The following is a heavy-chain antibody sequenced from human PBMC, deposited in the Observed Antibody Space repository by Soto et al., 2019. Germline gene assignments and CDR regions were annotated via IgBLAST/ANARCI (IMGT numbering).Heavy chain of an antibody. CDR3: ARNMAVVVAATEGDAFNI. J-gene: IGHJ3*02. V-gene: IGHV1-69*05. Sequence: QVQLVQSGAEVKKPGSSVKVSCKASGGTFSSYAISWVRQAPGQGLEWMGGIIPIFGTANYAQKFQGRVTMTTDECPSTAYMELSRLRSEDAAVYYCARNMAVVVAATEGDAFNIWGQGTMVTVSS. CDR2: IIPIFGTA. D-gene: IGHD2-15*01. CDR1: GGTFSSYA.